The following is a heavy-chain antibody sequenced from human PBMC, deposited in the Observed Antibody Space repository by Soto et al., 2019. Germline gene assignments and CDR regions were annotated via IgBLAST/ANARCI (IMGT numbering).Heavy chain of an antibody. CDR1: GASISSRNYY. CDR3: VRHPRITVPRQHAYYFDT. Sequence: SETLSLTCNVSGASISSRNYYWGWIRQSPGKGLEWFGSIFYSGSTYYNPSLKSRITISMVTSQNQFSLRLTSVTAADTAVYYCVRHPRITVPRQHAYYFDTWGPGNLVTVSS. CDR2: IFYSGST. J-gene: IGHJ4*02. D-gene: IGHD4-17*01. V-gene: IGHV4-39*01.